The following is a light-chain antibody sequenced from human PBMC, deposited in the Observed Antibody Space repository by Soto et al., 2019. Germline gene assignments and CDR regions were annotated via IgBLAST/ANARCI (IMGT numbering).Light chain of an antibody. J-gene: IGKJ1*01. Sequence: EIVLTQSPGTLSLSPGERATLSCRASQSVFSSYLAWYQQKPGLAPRLLIYGASSRATGIPDRFRGSGSGTDFTLTISGLQPDDFASYYCQQYYSSWTFGQGTKVDIK. CDR3: QQYYSSWT. CDR2: GAS. V-gene: IGKV3-20*01. CDR1: QSVFSSY.